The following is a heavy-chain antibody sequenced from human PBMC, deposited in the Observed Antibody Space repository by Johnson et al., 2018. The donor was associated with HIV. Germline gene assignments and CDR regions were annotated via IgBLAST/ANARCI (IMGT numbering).Heavy chain of an antibody. CDR3: AKERAWSPGGAFDI. CDR1: GFTFSSYW. CDR2: ISYDGSRS. J-gene: IGHJ3*02. Sequence: QVQLVESGGGLVQPGGSLRLSCAASGFTFSSYWMSWVRQAPGKGLAWVAAISYDGSRSDYGASVKGRFTISRDHSKNTLFLQRISLRAEDTAVYYCAKERAWSPGGAFDIWGQGTMVTVSS. V-gene: IGHV3-30*18. D-gene: IGHD3-3*01.